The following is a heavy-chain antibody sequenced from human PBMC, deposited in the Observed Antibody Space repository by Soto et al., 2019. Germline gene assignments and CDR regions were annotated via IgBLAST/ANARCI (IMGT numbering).Heavy chain of an antibody. J-gene: IGHJ3*02. V-gene: IGHV4-4*02. CDR2: IYHSGSI. CDR3: ARKFGELLAYPFDI. Sequence: WETLSLTCTVSNASISSRKWWTWVRQTPGKGLEWIGEIYHSGSINHNPSLKSRVTMSLDKSKNQCSLEMTSVTAADTAVYYCARKFGELLAYPFDIWCRGTVVT. D-gene: IGHD3-10*01. CDR1: NASISSRKW.